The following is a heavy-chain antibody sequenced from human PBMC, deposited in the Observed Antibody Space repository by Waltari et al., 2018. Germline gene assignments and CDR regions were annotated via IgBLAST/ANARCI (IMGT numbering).Heavy chain of an antibody. CDR1: GSSISSSSYY. J-gene: IGHJ4*02. V-gene: IGHV4-39*01. CDR3: ARRAPDCGGDCYFPDFDY. D-gene: IGHD2-21*01. CDR2: IYYSGST. Sequence: QLQLQESGPGLVKPSETLSLTCTVSGSSISSSSYYWGWIRQPPGKGLEWIGSIYYSGSTYYNPSLKSRGTISVDTSKNQCSRKLSTVTAADTAVYYCARRAPDCGGDCYFPDFDYWGQGTLVTVSS.